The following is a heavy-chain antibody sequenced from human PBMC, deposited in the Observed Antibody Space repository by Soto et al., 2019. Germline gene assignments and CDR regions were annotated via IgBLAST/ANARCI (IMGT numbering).Heavy chain of an antibody. D-gene: IGHD3-22*01. CDR1: GFTFSNAW. J-gene: IGHJ5*02. CDR3: TTHLNYYDSSGYYYLNWFDP. V-gene: IGHV3-15*07. Sequence: GGSLRLSCAASGFTFSNAWMNWVRQAPGKGLEWVGRIKSKTDGGTTDYAAPVKGRFTISRDDSKNTLYLQMNSLKTEDTAVYYCTTHLNYYDSSGYYYLNWFDPRGQGTLVTVSS. CDR2: IKSKTDGGTT.